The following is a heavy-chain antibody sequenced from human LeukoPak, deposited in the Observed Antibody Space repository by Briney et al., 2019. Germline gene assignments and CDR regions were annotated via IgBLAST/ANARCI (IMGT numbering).Heavy chain of an antibody. CDR1: GFTFSSYS. J-gene: IGHJ3*02. CDR3: ARVVGYSGYHLRLVNAFDI. V-gene: IGHV3-66*02. D-gene: IGHD5-12*01. Sequence: GGSLRLSCAASGFTFSSYSMNWVRQAPGKGLEWVPVIYSGGSPDYADSAKGRFTISRDNSKNTLYLQMNSLRAEDTAVYYCARVVGYSGYHLRLVNAFDIWGQGTMVTVSS. CDR2: IYSGGSP.